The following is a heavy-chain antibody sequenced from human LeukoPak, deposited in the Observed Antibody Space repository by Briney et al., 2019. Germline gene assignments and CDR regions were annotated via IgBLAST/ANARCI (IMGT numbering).Heavy chain of an antibody. V-gene: IGHV3-33*06. CDR3: AKDSSSSSSYFDY. J-gene: IGHJ4*02. CDR1: GFTFSSYG. CDR2: IWYDGSNK. Sequence: GRSLRLSCAASGFTFSSYGIHWVRQAPGKGLEWVAVIWYDGSNKYYADSVKGRFTISRDNSKNTLYLQMNSLRAEDRAVYYCAKDSSSSSSYFDYWGQGTLVTVSS. D-gene: IGHD6-6*01.